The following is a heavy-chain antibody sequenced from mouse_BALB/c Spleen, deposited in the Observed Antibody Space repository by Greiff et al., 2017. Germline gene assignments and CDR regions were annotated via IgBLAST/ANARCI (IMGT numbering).Heavy chain of an antibody. CDR1: GYSFTGYY. Sequence: VQLQQSGPELVKPGASVKISCKASGYSFTGYYMHWVKQSHVKSLEWIGRINPYNGATSYNQNFKDKASLTVDKSSSTAYMELHSLTSEDSAVYYCARSYDGYWYFDVWGAGTTVTVSS. V-gene: IGHV1-31*01. CDR2: INPYNGAT. CDR3: ARSYDGYWYFDV. J-gene: IGHJ1*01. D-gene: IGHD2-3*01.